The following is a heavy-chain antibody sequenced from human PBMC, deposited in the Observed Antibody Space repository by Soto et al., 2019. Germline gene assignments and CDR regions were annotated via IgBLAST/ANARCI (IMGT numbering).Heavy chain of an antibody. Sequence: EVQLVESGGGLIQPGGSLRLSCAVSGFTVSNNYMSWVRQAPGKGLEGVSVIYSGGYTAYGDSVKGRFTISRDNSKNTPKLQRKSAGAPARAVYYGAPRPGGGGYWGQGTLVTVSS. CDR3: APRPGGGGY. J-gene: IGHJ4*02. CDR2: IYSGGYT. D-gene: IGHD3-10*01. CDR1: GFTVSNNY. V-gene: IGHV3-53*01.